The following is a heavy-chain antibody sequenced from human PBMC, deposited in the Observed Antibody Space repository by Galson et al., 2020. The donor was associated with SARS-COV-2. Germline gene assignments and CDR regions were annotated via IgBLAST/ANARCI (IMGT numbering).Heavy chain of an antibody. D-gene: IGHD3-10*01. Sequence: SETLSLTCAVYGGSFSGYSWTWIRQPPGKGLEWLGEINIGGNTNYSPSLKSRVTVSVDSSKNQFSLNLRSVTAADTALYYCARGHRGVVPSPVLGLGPFYSYYYMDVWAKGTTVTVSS. CDR2: INIGGNT. J-gene: IGHJ6*03. V-gene: IGHV4-34*01. CDR1: GGSFSGYS. CDR3: ARGHRGVVPSPVLGLGPFYSYYYMDV.